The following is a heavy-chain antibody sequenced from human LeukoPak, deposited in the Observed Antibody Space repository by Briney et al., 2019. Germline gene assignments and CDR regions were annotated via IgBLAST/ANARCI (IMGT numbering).Heavy chain of an antibody. J-gene: IGHJ4*02. V-gene: IGHV1-46*01. CDR3: ARDQEGFDY. CDR1: GYTFTSNY. CDR2: IYPRDGST. Sequence: ASVNVSCKASGYTFTSNYIHWVRQAPGQGIEWMGMIYPRDGSTSYAQKFQGRVTVTSDTSTSTVHMELSGLRSEDTAVYYCARDQEGFDYWGQGTLVTVSS.